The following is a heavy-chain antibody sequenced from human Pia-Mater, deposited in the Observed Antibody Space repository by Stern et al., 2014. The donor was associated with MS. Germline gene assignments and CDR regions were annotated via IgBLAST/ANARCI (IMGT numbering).Heavy chain of an antibody. V-gene: IGHV4-4*02. D-gene: IGHD4-23*01. CDR2: SSHSGST. CDR1: GGSFSSSNW. CDR3: VYGGFHSPFAY. J-gene: IGHJ4*02. Sequence: QVQLQESGPGLVKPSGTLSLTCTVSGGSFSSSNWWSWVRQTPGKGLEWIGESSHSGSTSYTPSLKSRVTMSIDKSKRQFSLNLISVIAADTAVYYCVYGGFHSPFAYWGQGKLVTVSS.